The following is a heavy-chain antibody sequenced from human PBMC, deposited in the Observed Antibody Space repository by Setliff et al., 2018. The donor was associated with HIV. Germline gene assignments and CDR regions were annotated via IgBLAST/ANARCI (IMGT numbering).Heavy chain of an antibody. D-gene: IGHD3-22*01. V-gene: IGHV3-7*01. CDR3: VRDFHDSSGYSDF. CDR1: GFTFSSYW. J-gene: IGHJ4*02. CDR2: IKQDGSEK. Sequence: PGGSLRLSCAASGFTFSSYWMSWVRQAPGKGLEWVANIKQDGSEKYYVDSVKGRFTISRDNARNSLYLQMNSLRVEDTAVYYCVRDFHDSSGYSDFWGQGTLVTVSS.